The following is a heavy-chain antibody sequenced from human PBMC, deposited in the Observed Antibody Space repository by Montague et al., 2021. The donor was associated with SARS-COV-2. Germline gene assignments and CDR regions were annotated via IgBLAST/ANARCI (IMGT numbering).Heavy chain of an antibody. J-gene: IGHJ3*02. Sequence: SLRLSCAASGFTLSSYEMNWVRQAPGKGLEWVSYISSSGGTTFYADSVRGRFTISRDNAKNSLYLQMNSLRAEDTAVYYCARESRITMLVVVITSAFDIWGQGTMVTVSS. V-gene: IGHV3-48*03. CDR1: GFTLSSYE. CDR3: ARESRITMLVVVITSAFDI. D-gene: IGHD3-22*01. CDR2: ISSSGGTT.